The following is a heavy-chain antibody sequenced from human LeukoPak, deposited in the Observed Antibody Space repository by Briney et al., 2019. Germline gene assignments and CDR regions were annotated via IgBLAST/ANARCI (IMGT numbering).Heavy chain of an antibody. Sequence: PGGSLRLSCAASGLIFSNYWVTWARQAPGKGREWVANIKQDGSEKYYVDSVKGRFTISRDNAKKSLYLQMNSLRAEDTAVYYCAAAGMDYWGQGTLVTVSS. CDR3: AAAGMDY. J-gene: IGHJ4*02. CDR1: GLIFSNYW. D-gene: IGHD6-19*01. CDR2: IKQDGSEK. V-gene: IGHV3-7*01.